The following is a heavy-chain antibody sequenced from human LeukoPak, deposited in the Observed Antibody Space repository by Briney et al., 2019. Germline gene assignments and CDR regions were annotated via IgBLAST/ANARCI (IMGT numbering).Heavy chain of an antibody. CDR2: ISAYNGNT. CDR1: GYTFTSYC. D-gene: IGHD2-2*01. Sequence: GASVKVSCKASGYTFTSYCISWVRQAPGQGLEWMGWISAYNGNTNYAQKLQGRVTMTTDTSTSTAYMELRSLRSDDTAVYYCARDIVVVPPRRDYYYYGMDVWGQGTTVTVSS. CDR3: ARDIVVVPPRRDYYYYGMDV. V-gene: IGHV1-18*01. J-gene: IGHJ6*02.